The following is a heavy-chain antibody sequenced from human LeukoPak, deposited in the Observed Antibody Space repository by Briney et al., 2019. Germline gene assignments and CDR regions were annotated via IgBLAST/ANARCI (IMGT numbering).Heavy chain of an antibody. CDR3: TKGANLRYFDWLHFDY. V-gene: IGHV3-30*02. Sequence: GGSLRLSCAASGFTFSSYAMSWVRQAPGKGLEWVAFIRFDGSNEYYADSVRGRFTTSRDNSKNTLSLQMNSLRAEDTAVYYCTKGANLRYFDWLHFDYWGQGTLVTVSS. D-gene: IGHD3-9*01. CDR2: IRFDGSNE. J-gene: IGHJ4*02. CDR1: GFTFSSYA.